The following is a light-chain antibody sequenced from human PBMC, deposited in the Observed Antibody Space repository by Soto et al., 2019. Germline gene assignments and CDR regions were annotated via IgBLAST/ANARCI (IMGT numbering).Light chain of an antibody. Sequence: AVGTQEPALTVSPAGAVTLTCGSSTGAVTSGHYPYWFQQKPGQPPRTLIHDTSNKHSWTPARFSGSLLGGKADLALSGAQPEDEAEYYCLLSYSGARVFGTGTKITVL. J-gene: IGLJ1*01. CDR2: DTS. CDR1: TGAVTSGHY. CDR3: LLSYSGARV. V-gene: IGLV7-46*01.